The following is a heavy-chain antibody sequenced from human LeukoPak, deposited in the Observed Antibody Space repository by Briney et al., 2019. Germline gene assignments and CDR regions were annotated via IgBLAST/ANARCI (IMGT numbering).Heavy chain of an antibody. V-gene: IGHV4-4*07. CDR3: AREKGPYSGSYYFDY. Sequence: SETLSLTCAVYGGSFSGYYWSWIRQPAGKGLEWIGRIYTSGSTNYNPSLKSRVTMSVDTSKNQFSLKLSSVTAADTAVYYCAREKGPYSGSYYFDYWGQGTLVTVSS. D-gene: IGHD1-26*01. CDR1: GGSFSGYY. J-gene: IGHJ4*02. CDR2: IYTSGST.